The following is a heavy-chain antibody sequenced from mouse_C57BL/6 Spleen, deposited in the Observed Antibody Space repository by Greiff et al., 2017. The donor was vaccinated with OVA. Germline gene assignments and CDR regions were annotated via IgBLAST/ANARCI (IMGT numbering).Heavy chain of an antibody. CDR2: IDPETGGT. V-gene: IGHV1-15*01. CDR3: TRGGSYYFDY. Sequence: QVQLKQSGAELVRPGASVTLSCKASGYTFTDYEMHWVKQTPVHGLEWIGAIDPETGGTAYNQKFKGKAILTADKSSSTAYMELRSLTSEDSAFYYCTRGGSYYFDYWGQGTTLTVSS. J-gene: IGHJ2*01. CDR1: GYTFTDYE.